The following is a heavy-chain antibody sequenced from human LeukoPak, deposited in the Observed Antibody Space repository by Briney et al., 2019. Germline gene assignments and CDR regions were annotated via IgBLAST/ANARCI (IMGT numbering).Heavy chain of an antibody. V-gene: IGHV3-11*04. D-gene: IGHD1-20*01. J-gene: IGHJ4*02. CDR3: ARDLGVTDTISYFDY. Sequence: GGSLRLSCTASGFTFSDYYMSWIRQAPGKGLDWVSYISSSSTNIKYADSVKGRFTISRDNGKNSLYLQMNSLRAEDTAVYYCARDLGVTDTISYFDYWGQGTLVTVSS. CDR1: GFTFSDYY. CDR2: ISSSSTNI.